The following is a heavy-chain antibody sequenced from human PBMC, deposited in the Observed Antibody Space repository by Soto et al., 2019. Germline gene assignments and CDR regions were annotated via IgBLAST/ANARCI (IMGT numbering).Heavy chain of an antibody. D-gene: IGHD4-4*01. J-gene: IGHJ4*02. V-gene: IGHV3-33*01. CDR3: TRPAPFATTFES. CDR1: GFTFSDYA. CDR2: IWHDGTNK. Sequence: QEQLVESGGGVVQPGRSLRLSCAASGFTFSDYAMHWVRQAPGKGLEWVAVIWHDGTNKYYADSVKGRCTISRDNSKNTLFMQMHSLRVQETAVFYTTRPAPFATTFESWGQGILVTVSS.